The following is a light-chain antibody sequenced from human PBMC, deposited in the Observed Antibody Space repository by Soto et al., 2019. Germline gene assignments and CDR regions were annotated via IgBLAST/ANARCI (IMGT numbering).Light chain of an antibody. V-gene: IGLV2-8*01. Sequence: QSALTQPPSASGSPGQSVTISCTGTSSDVGGYNYVSWYQQHPGKAPKLMIYDISKGPSGAPDRFSGSKSGNAASLTVSGLQAEDEADYYCSSYAGSNTVVFGGGTKLTVL. CDR3: SSYAGSNTVV. J-gene: IGLJ2*01. CDR2: DIS. CDR1: SSDVGGYNY.